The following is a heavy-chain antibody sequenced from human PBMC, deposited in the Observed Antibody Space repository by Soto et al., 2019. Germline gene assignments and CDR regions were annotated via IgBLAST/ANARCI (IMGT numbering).Heavy chain of an antibody. CDR1: GGSFISYS. D-gene: IGHD2-15*01. Sequence: QVQLVQSGAEVKRPGSSVKVSCKASGGSFISYSINWVRQAPGQGLEWMGRIIPVLDKTNYAQKFQDRVTRXADNPTTTAYMELISLRSEDTAVYYCARDPLSGNDPADFDYWGQGTLVTVSS. CDR2: IIPVLDKT. V-gene: IGHV1-69*08. J-gene: IGHJ4*02. CDR3: ARDPLSGNDPADFDY.